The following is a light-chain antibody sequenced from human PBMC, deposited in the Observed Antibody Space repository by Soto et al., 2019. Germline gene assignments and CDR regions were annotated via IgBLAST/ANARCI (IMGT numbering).Light chain of an antibody. Sequence: QSALTQPPSVSGSPGQSVIISCTGTSSDVGGYNYVSWYQQHPGKAPKLMIYEVSNRPSGVSNRFSGSKSGNTASLTISGLQAEDEADYYRSSYTSSSIPYVFGTGTKLTVL. CDR3: SSYTSSSIPYV. J-gene: IGLJ1*01. V-gene: IGLV2-14*01. CDR1: SSDVGGYNY. CDR2: EVS.